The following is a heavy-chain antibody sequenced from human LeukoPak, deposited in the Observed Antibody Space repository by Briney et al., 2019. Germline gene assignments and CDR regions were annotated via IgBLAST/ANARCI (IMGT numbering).Heavy chain of an antibody. CDR3: ARHAPLFCSSTSCHREYNWFDP. CDR2: IYTSGST. CDR1: GGPISSYY. V-gene: IGHV4-4*07. Sequence: PSETLSLTCTVSGGPISSYYWSWIRQPAGKGLEWIGRIYTSGSTNYNPSLKSRVTMSVDTSKNQFSLKLSSVTAADTAVYYCARHAPLFCSSTSCHREYNWFDPWGQGTLVTVSS. D-gene: IGHD2-2*01. J-gene: IGHJ5*02.